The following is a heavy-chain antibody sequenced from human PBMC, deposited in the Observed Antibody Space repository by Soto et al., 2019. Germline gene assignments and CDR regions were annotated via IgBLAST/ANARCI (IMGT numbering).Heavy chain of an antibody. J-gene: IGHJ6*01. Sequence: GESLKISCKGSGYSFTSYWIGWVRQMPGKGLEWMGIIYPGDSDTRYSPPFQGQVTISADKSISTAYLQWSSLKASDTAMYYCARQNYYILTGYYKALEYYYGMDVWGQGTTVNASS. CDR3: ARQNYYILTGYYKALEYYYGMDV. CDR2: IYPGDSDT. V-gene: IGHV5-51*01. CDR1: GYSFTSYW. D-gene: IGHD3-9*01.